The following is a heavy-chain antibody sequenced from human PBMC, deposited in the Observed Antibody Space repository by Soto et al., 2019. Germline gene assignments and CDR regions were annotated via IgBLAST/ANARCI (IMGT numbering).Heavy chain of an antibody. Sequence: LSETLSLTCSIYSGSFSGYYWRWIRQPPGKGLEWIGEISQSGNTNYSPSLKSRVSISIDTSKKQFSLNLASVSAADTAVYYCARAPKVSGSSQTRPDFWGQGTLVTVSS. CDR1: SGSFSGYY. J-gene: IGHJ4*02. D-gene: IGHD6-6*01. CDR3: ARAPKVSGSSQTRPDF. V-gene: IGHV4-34*01. CDR2: ISQSGNT.